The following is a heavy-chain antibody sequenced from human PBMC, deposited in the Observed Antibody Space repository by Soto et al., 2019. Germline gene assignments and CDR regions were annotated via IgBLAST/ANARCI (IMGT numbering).Heavy chain of an antibody. CDR3: ARDGHYDSSGFPLSV. J-gene: IGHJ4*02. V-gene: IGHV4-4*02. CDR1: GVSIIGSNW. Sequence: PLQESGPGLVRPSGTLSLTCSVSGVSIIGSNWWSWVRQPPGKAPEWIGEVYYSGNANYNPSLNSRVSISSDTSKNQFSLRLSSVTAADTAVYYCARDGHYDSSGFPLSVWGRGTLVIVSS. D-gene: IGHD3-22*01. CDR2: VYYSGNA.